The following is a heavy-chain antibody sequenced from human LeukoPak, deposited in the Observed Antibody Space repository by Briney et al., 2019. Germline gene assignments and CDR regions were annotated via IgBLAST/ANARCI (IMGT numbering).Heavy chain of an antibody. Sequence: GGSLKLSCAASGFSFSTYAMNWVRQGPGKGLEWVATISGSGYTTYYADSVKGRFTISRDNSKNTLFLQMDSLRAEDTAVFFCARYCSSSTCQGSSYYFGMDVWGQGTTVTVSS. D-gene: IGHD2-2*01. CDR1: GFSFSTYA. J-gene: IGHJ6*02. V-gene: IGHV3-23*01. CDR3: ARYCSSSTCQGSSYYFGMDV. CDR2: ISGSGYTT.